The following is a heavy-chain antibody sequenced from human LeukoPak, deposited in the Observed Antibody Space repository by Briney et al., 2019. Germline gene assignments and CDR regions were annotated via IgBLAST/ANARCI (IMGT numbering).Heavy chain of an antibody. CDR2: ISSSGSTI. D-gene: IGHD6-19*01. CDR3: AKDSSSGIAVAGAFDI. Sequence: PGGSLRLSCAASGFTFSSYEMNWVRQAPGKGLEWVSYISSSGSTIYYADSVKGRFTISRDNAKNSLYLQMNSLRAEDTAVYYCAKDSSSGIAVAGAFDIWGQGTMVTVSS. V-gene: IGHV3-48*03. CDR1: GFTFSSYE. J-gene: IGHJ3*02.